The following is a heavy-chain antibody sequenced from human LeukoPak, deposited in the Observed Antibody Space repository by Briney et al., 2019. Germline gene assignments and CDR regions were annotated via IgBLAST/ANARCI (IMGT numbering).Heavy chain of an antibody. CDR1: GGSISSYY. CDR2: IYYSGST. Sequence: SETLSLTCTVSGGSISSYYWSWIRQPPGKGLEWIGYIYYSGSTNYNPSLKSRVTISVDTSKNQFSLKLSSVTAADTAVYYCARHGGSGSFYNCFDPWGQGTLVTVSS. D-gene: IGHD3-10*01. CDR3: ARHGGSGSFYNCFDP. V-gene: IGHV4-59*08. J-gene: IGHJ5*02.